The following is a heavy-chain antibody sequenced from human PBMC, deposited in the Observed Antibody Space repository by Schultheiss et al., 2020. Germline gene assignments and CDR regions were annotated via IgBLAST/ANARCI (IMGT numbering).Heavy chain of an antibody. D-gene: IGHD1-7*01. Sequence: SETLSLTCTVSGGSISSGDYYWSWIRQPPGKGLEWIGYIYYSGSTNYNPSLKSRVTISVDTSKNQFSLKLSSVTAADTAVYYCARHNWDWGFDYWGQGTLVTVSS. CDR2: IYYSGST. V-gene: IGHV4-61*08. CDR3: ARHNWDWGFDY. J-gene: IGHJ4*02. CDR1: GGSISSGDYY.